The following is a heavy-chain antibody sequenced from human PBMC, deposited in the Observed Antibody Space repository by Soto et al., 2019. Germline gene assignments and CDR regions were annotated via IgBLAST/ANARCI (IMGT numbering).Heavy chain of an antibody. CDR1: GGSFSGYY. CDR3: ARGPDFNILTGFDY. J-gene: IGHJ4*02. CDR2: INHSGST. V-gene: IGHV4-34*01. D-gene: IGHD3-9*01. Sequence: SATLSLTCAVYGGSFSGYYWSWIRQPPGKGLEWIGEINHSGSTNYNPSLKSRVTISVDTSKNQFSLKLSSVTAADTAVYYCARGPDFNILTGFDYGGQETLVTVSS.